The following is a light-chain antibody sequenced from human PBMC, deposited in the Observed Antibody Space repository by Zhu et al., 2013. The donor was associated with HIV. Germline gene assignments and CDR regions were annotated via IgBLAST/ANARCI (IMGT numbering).Light chain of an antibody. Sequence: DIVMTQSPDSLAVSLGERATINCKSSQSISHNINRNFLGWYQQKPGQPPKLLIFWASDRESGVPDRFSGSGSGTDFTLTISSLQAEDVAVYYCQQYLSAPFTFGPGTKVDIK. V-gene: IGKV4-1*01. CDR2: WAS. J-gene: IGKJ3*01. CDR1: QSISHNINRNF. CDR3: QQYLSAPFT.